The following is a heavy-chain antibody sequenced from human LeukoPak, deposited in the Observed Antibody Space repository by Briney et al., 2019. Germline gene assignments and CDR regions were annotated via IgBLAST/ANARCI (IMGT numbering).Heavy chain of an antibody. J-gene: IGHJ4*02. CDR1: GGSISSGSYY. D-gene: IGHD2-15*01. CDR2: IYTSGST. Sequence: PSQTLSLTCTVSGGSISSGSYYWSWIRQPAGKGLEWIVRIYTSGSTNYNPSLKSRVTISVDTSKNQFSLKLSSVTAADTAVYYCARFCDIVVVVAATRYFDYWGQGTLVTVSA. CDR3: ARFCDIVVVVAATRYFDY. V-gene: IGHV4-61*02.